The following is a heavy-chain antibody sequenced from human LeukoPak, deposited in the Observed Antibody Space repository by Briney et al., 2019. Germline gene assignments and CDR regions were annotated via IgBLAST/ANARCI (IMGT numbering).Heavy chain of an antibody. CDR3: AREDTAADAFDI. Sequence: GGSLRLSCAASGFTFDSYIMNWVRQAPGKGLEWVSSISSSSSYIYYADSVKGRFTISRDNAKNSLYLQMNSLRADDTAVYYCAREDTAADAFDIWGQGTMVTVSS. CDR2: ISSSSSYI. V-gene: IGHV3-21*01. D-gene: IGHD5-18*01. CDR1: GFTFDSYI. J-gene: IGHJ3*02.